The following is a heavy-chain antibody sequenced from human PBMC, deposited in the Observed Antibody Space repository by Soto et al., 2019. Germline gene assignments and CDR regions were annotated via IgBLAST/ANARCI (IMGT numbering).Heavy chain of an antibody. CDR2: INAGNGNT. Sequence: ASVKVSFKASGYIFSTYTMHWVRQAPGQRLEWMGCINAGNGNTKYSQKFQGRVTITRDTSASTAYMELSSLRSEDTAVYYCAREGGSYSLVRFDPWGQGTLVTVSS. D-gene: IGHD1-26*01. J-gene: IGHJ5*02. CDR3: AREGGSYSLVRFDP. CDR1: GYIFSTYT. V-gene: IGHV1-3*01.